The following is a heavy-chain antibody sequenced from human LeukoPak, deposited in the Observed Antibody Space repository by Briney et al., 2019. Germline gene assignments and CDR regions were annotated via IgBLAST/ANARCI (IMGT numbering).Heavy chain of an antibody. V-gene: IGHV4-59*01. CDR1: GGSISSYY. CDR2: IYYSGST. J-gene: IGHJ6*04. Sequence: PSETLSLTCTVSGGSISSYYWSWIRQPPGKGLEWIGYIYYSGSTNYNPSLKSRVTISVDTSKNQFSLKLSSVTAADTAVYYCARDGTSLYCDLGDPLDVWGKGTTVTVSS. D-gene: IGHD3-3*01. CDR3: ARDGTSLYCDLGDPLDV.